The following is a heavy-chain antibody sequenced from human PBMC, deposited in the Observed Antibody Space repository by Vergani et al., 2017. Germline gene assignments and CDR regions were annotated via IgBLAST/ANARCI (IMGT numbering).Heavy chain of an antibody. D-gene: IGHD5-18*01. CDR3: ARDRWDTAMVSGAFDI. CDR1: GYTFTGYY. CDR2: INPNSGGT. V-gene: IGHV1-2*04. Sequence: QVQLVQSGAEVKKPGASVKVSCKASGYTFTGYYMHWVRQAPGQGLEWMGWINPNSGGTNYAQKFQGWVTMTRDTSISTAYMELSRLRSDDTAVYYCARDRWDTAMVSGAFDIWGQGTMVTVSS. J-gene: IGHJ3*02.